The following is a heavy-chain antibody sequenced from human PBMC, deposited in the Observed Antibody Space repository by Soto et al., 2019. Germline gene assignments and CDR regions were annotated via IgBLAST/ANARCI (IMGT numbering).Heavy chain of an antibody. CDR1: SGAIGRRGCS. CDR3: ARVHATPAPRWYI. Sequence: SETLSLTCAGSSGAIGRRGCSWSWIRQTPGKGLEWIGYIYPTGKTYYNPSLENRVTISIDTSKNQFSLQLTSVTAADTAVYYCARVHATPAPRWYIWSHGTTLPIS. V-gene: IGHV4-30-2*01. CDR2: IYPTGKT. J-gene: IGHJ6*02. D-gene: IGHD1-1*01.